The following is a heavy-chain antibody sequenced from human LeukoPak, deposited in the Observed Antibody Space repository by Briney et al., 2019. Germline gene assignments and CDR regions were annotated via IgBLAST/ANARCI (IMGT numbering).Heavy chain of an antibody. CDR1: GGSISSYY. CDR3: ARDRYYGSGSQLFDY. V-gene: IGHV4-59*01. D-gene: IGHD3-10*01. J-gene: IGHJ4*02. Sequence: SETLSLTCTVSGGSISSYYWSWIRQPPGKGLEWIGYIYYSGSTNYNPSLKSRVTISVDTSKNQFSLKLSSVTAADTAVYYCARDRYYGSGSQLFDYWGQGTLVTVSS. CDR2: IYYSGST.